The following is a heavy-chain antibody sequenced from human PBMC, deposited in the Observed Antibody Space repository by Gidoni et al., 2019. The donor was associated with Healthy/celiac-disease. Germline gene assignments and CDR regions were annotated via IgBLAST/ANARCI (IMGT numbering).Heavy chain of an antibody. V-gene: IGHV1-8*01. CDR1: GYTFTSYD. D-gene: IGHD3-3*01. CDR2: MNPNSGNT. Sequence: QVQLVQSGAEVKKPGASVKVSCKASGYTFTSYDINWVRQATGQGLEWMGWMNPNSGNTGYAQKFQGRVTMTRNTSISTAYMELSSLRSEDTAVYYCARVYYDFWSGYRDDAFDIWGQGTMITVSS. CDR3: ARVYYDFWSGYRDDAFDI. J-gene: IGHJ3*02.